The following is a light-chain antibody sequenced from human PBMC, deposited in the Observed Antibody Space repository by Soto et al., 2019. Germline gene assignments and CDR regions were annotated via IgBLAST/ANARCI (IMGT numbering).Light chain of an antibody. CDR2: EVN. CDR3: CSYAGSSTLYV. J-gene: IGLJ1*01. CDR1: SSDIGTYNL. Sequence: QSALTQPASVSGSPGQSITISCTGTSSDIGTYNLFSWYQQHPGKAPKLMIYEVNKRPSGVSDRFSGSKSGNTASLTISGLQAEDEADYYCCSYAGSSTLYVFGTGTKVTVL. V-gene: IGLV2-23*02.